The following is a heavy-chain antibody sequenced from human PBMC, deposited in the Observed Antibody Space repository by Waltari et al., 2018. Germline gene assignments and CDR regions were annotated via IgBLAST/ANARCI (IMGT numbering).Heavy chain of an antibody. J-gene: IGHJ4*02. D-gene: IGHD5-12*01. CDR2: IYSGCST. CDR1: GLTVSSNS. V-gene: IGHV3-53*01. CDR3: ARGSPTIPWY. Sequence: EVQLVESGGGLIQPGGSLRLSCAASGLTVSSNSMSWVRQAQGKGLEWVSVIYSGCSTYYADSVKGRFTISRDNSKNTLYLQMNSLRAEDTAVYYCARGSPTIPWYWGQGTLVTVSS.